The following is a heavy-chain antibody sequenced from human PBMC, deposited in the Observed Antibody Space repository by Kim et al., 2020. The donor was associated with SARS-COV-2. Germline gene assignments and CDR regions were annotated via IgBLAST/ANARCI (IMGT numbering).Heavy chain of an antibody. J-gene: IGHJ4*02. V-gene: IGHV3-21*01. CDR3: ARDRADIAAGGAR. CDR1: GFTFSSYS. Sequence: GGSLRLSCAASGFTFSSYSMNWVRQAPGKGLEWVSSISSNSSYIYYADSVKGRFTISRDNSKNSLYLQMNSLRAEDTAVYYCARDRADIAAGGARWGQG. D-gene: IGHD6-13*01. CDR2: ISSNSSYI.